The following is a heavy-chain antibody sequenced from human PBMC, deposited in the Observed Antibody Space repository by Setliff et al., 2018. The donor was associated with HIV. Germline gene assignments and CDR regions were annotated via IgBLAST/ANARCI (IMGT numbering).Heavy chain of an antibody. V-gene: IGHV1-69*13. J-gene: IGHJ3*02. CDR1: GGTFSRYT. CDR3: ARDRIEGATDAFDI. Sequence: ASVKVSCKASGGTFSRYTISWVRQAPGQGLEWMGGIIPIFGTTNYAQRFQGRVSITADASTSTAYMELSSLRSEDTAMYFCARDRIEGATDAFDIWGQGTMVTVSS. D-gene: IGHD1-26*01. CDR2: IIPIFGTT.